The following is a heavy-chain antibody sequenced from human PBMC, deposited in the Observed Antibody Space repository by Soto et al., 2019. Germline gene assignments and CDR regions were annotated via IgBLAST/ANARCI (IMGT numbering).Heavy chain of an antibody. J-gene: IGHJ4*02. CDR1: GFTFHDYA. Sequence: GGSLRLSCAASGFTFHDYAMHWVRQGQGKGLAWVSGITWNSGSIDYADSVKGRFTISRDNAKNSLYLQMNSLRPEDTALYYCAKDIREYSSGWTYLDYWGQGTLVTVSS. CDR2: ITWNSGSI. V-gene: IGHV3-9*01. D-gene: IGHD6-19*01. CDR3: AKDIREYSSGWTYLDY.